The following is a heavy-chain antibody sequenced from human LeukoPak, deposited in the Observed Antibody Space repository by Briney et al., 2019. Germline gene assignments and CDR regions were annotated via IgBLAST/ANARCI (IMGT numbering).Heavy chain of an antibody. D-gene: IGHD3-9*01. CDR3: ARDRDKLVLRYFDWLLDY. V-gene: IGHV1-46*01. J-gene: IGHJ4*02. CDR2: INPSGGST. Sequence: ASVKVSCEASGYTFTSYYMHWVRQAPGQGLEWMGIINPSGGSTSYAQKFQGRVTMTRDTSTSTVYMELSSLRSEDTAVYYCARDRDKLVLRYFDWLLDYWGQGTLVTVSS. CDR1: GYTFTSYY.